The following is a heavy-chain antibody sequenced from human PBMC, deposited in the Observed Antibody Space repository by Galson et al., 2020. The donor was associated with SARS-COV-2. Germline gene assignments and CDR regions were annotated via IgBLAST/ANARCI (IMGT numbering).Heavy chain of an antibody. D-gene: IGHD3-22*01. CDR1: GFTFSNYW. Sequence: GGSLRLSCAASGFTFSNYWMSWVRQAAGKGLEWVANINQDGTEKYYVDSVKGRFIISRDNAKNSLYLQMNSLRVEDTAVYHCARDSIVMDDNYYHYGLDVGGQGTTVTVSS. CDR2: INQDGTEK. J-gene: IGHJ6*02. CDR3: ARDSIVMDDNYYHYGLDV. V-gene: IGHV3-7*03.